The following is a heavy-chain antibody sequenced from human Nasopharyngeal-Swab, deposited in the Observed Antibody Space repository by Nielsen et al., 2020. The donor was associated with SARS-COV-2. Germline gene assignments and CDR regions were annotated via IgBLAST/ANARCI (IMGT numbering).Heavy chain of an antibody. J-gene: IGHJ6*02. CDR3: ARESKKVAGLPNYYYYGMDV. CDR1: GGTFSSYA. CDR2: VIPIFGTA. Sequence: SVKVSCKASGGTFSSYAISWVRQAPGQGLEWMGGVIPIFGTANYAQKFQGRVTITADESTSTAYMELSSLRSEDTAVYYCARESKKVAGLPNYYYYGMDVWGQGTTVTVSS. D-gene: IGHD6-19*01. V-gene: IGHV1-69*13.